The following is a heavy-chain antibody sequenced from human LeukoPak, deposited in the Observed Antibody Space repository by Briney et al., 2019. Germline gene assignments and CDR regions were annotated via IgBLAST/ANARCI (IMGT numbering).Heavy chain of an antibody. Sequence: SETLSPTCTVSGGSISSYYWSWIRQPPGKGLEWIGYIYYSGSTNYNPSLKSRVTISVDTSKNQFSLKLSSVTAADTAVYYCARILAYCGGDCYSFDYWGQGTLVTVSS. D-gene: IGHD2-21*02. CDR2: IYYSGST. CDR1: GGSISSYY. V-gene: IGHV4-59*01. J-gene: IGHJ4*02. CDR3: ARILAYCGGDCYSFDY.